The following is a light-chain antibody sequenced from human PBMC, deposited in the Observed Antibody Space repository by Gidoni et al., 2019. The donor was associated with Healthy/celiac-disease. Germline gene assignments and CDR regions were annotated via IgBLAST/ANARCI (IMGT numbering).Light chain of an antibody. CDR2: DAS. CDR1: QSVSSY. J-gene: IGKJ4*01. V-gene: IGKV3-11*01. Sequence: ETALTQTPATLSLSPGERATLTCRASQSVSSYLAWYQQKPGQAPRLLIYDASNRATGIPARFIGSGSGTDFTLTISSLQPEDLAVYYCQQRSNWPLTFGGGTKVEIK. CDR3: QQRSNWPLT.